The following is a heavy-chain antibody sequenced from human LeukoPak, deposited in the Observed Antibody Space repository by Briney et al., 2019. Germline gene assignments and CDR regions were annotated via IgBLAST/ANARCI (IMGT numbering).Heavy chain of an antibody. D-gene: IGHD3-22*01. J-gene: IGHJ1*01. CDR2: ISYDGSVK. Sequence: GGSLRLSCAASGFTFSSHAMHWVRQAPGKGLEWVSFISYDGSVKSYADSVKGRFSISRDNSKNTVYLQMTSLRAEDTAVYYCATYSSLNRREFQYWGQGTLLTVSS. V-gene: IGHV3-30-3*01. CDR1: GFTFSSHA. CDR3: ATYSSLNRREFQY.